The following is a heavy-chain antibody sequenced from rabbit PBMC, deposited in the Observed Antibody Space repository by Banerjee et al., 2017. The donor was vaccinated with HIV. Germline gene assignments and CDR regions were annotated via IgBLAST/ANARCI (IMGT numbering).Heavy chain of an antibody. V-gene: IGHV1S7*01. CDR1: GFDFSSYY. CDR2: IDPVFGST. Sequence: QLEESGGDLVQPGGSLKLSCKASGFDFSSYYMSWVRQAPGKGLEWIGYIDPVFGSTYYASWVNGRFTISSHNAQNTLYLQLNSLTAADTATYFCARDYYTYGYAGYAYATFLVWGPGTLVTVS. J-gene: IGHJ6*01. CDR3: ARDYYTYGYAGYAYATFLV. D-gene: IGHD6-1*01.